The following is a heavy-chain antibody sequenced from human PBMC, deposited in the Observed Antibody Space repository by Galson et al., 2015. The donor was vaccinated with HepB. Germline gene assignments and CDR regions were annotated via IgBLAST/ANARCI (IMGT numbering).Heavy chain of an antibody. CDR1: GFTFSNYA. V-gene: IGHV3-23*01. CDR2: ISGSAYST. Sequence: SLRLSCAASGFTFSNYAMRWVRQAPGKGLEWISSISGSAYSTYYADSVKGRFFISRDNSKNTLYLHMNSLRVEDTALYYCAKSTASYGPSDAFDVWGQGTMVTVSS. J-gene: IGHJ3*01. CDR3: AKSTASYGPSDAFDV. D-gene: IGHD5-18*01.